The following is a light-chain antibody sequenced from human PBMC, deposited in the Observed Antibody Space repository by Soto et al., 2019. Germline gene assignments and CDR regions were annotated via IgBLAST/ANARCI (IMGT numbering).Light chain of an antibody. J-gene: IGKJ3*01. V-gene: IGKV2-30*01. CDR1: QSLVYTDGRTY. Sequence: DVELTQSPLSLSVTLGQSASISCRSSQSLVYTDGRTYLNWIQQRPGQAPRRLIYYVSGRDSGVPDRFSGSGSGTDFTLEISRVEAEDVGVYSCTQGSYWPFTFGPGTRVDIK. CDR2: YVS. CDR3: TQGSYWPFT.